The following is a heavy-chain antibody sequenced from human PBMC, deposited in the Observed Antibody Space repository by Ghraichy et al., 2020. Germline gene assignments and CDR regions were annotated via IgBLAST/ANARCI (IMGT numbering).Heavy chain of an antibody. CDR3: ARGGSRFVRTYSSSAPLLDY. CDR2: INHSGST. Sequence: SETLSLTCAVYGGSFSGYYWSWIRQPPGKGLEWIGEINHSGSTNYNPSLKSRVTISVDTSKNQFSLKLSSVTAADTAVYYCARGGSRFVRTYSSSAPLLDYWGQGTLVTVSS. V-gene: IGHV4-34*01. D-gene: IGHD6-6*01. J-gene: IGHJ4*02. CDR1: GGSFSGYY.